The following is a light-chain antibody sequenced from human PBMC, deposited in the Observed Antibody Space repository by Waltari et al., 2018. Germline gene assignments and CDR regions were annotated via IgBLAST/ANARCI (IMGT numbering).Light chain of an antibody. CDR2: DAS. Sequence: DIVLTQSPGTLSLSPGERATLSCRASQSVRRTLAWYQQKPGQAPRLLIYDASSRATGIPDRFSGSGSGTDFSLTISRLEPEDFAVYYCQKYGTLPATFGQGTKVEIK. CDR3: QKYGTLPAT. J-gene: IGKJ1*01. CDR1: QSVRRT. V-gene: IGKV3-20*01.